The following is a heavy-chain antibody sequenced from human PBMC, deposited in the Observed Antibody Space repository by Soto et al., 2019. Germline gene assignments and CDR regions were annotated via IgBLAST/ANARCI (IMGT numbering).Heavy chain of an antibody. CDR1: GFTLSNYT. Sequence: EVQLLESGGGLVQPGGSLRLSCEASGFTLSNYTMNWARQAPGQGLEWFSDISSSSSTIYYEASVKGRFTIARDNANKSLYLLMTSQRDEDTAVYYWAGDNLRSTRRDVWGHGTTVTVSS. J-gene: IGHJ6*02. V-gene: IGHV3-48*02. CDR3: AGDNLRSTRRDV. CDR2: ISSSSSTI.